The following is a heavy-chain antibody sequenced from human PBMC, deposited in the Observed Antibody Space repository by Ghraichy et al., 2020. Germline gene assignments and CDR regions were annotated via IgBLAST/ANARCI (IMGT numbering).Heavy chain of an antibody. Sequence: SETLSLTCSVSGDSISNYYWSWIRQPAGKGLEWIGRIYLSRYTNYNPSLKSRVTMSVDTFKNKLSLKLTSVTAADTAVYYCARGVATIYYFDQWGQGALVTVSS. V-gene: IGHV4-4*07. D-gene: IGHD5-12*01. J-gene: IGHJ4*02. CDR3: ARGVATIYYFDQ. CDR2: IYLSRYT. CDR1: GDSISNYY.